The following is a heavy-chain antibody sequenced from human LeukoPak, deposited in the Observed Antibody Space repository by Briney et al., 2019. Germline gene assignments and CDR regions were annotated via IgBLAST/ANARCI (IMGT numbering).Heavy chain of an antibody. CDR1: GFTFSSYA. V-gene: IGHV3-30-3*01. D-gene: IGHD6-13*01. Sequence: GGSLRLSCAASGFTFSSYAMHWVRQAPGKGLEWVAVISYDGSNKYYAGSVKGRFTISRDNSKDTLYLQMNSLRAEDTAVYYCARGAESLIAAAGIWYYYGMDVWGQGTTVTVSS. CDR3: ARGAESLIAAAGIWYYYGMDV. J-gene: IGHJ6*02. CDR2: ISYDGSNK.